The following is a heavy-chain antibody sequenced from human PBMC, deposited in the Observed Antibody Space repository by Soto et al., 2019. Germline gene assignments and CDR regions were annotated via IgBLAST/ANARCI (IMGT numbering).Heavy chain of an antibody. CDR3: ARDRGYSYGFGVYYYYGMDV. D-gene: IGHD5-18*01. V-gene: IGHV3-30-3*01. Sequence: GSLRLSCAASGFTFSSYAMHWVRQAPGKGLEWVAVISYDGSNKYYADSVKDRFTISRDNSKNTLYLQMNSLRAEDTAVYYCARDRGYSYGFGVYYYYGMDVWGQGTTVTVSS. CDR2: ISYDGSNK. CDR1: GFTFSSYA. J-gene: IGHJ6*02.